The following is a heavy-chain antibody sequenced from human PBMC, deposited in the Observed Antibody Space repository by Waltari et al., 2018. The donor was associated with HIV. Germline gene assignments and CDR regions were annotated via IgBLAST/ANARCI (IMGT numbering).Heavy chain of an antibody. J-gene: IGHJ4*01. CDR1: GATFTTYF. V-gene: IGHV1-2*06. CDR2: INPDRGDT. CDR3: ARGEDRSLTHLPPGFRLEF. D-gene: IGHD2-15*01. Sequence: LLQSASQVKPPGASVTLSCMVSGATFTTYFFYCLRQAPGQGFELLGRINPDRGDTTDSQTFQTRVTMTRDSASASTYMELTRLASADTAMYFCARGEDRSLTHLPPGFRLEFWGHGTLVTVSS.